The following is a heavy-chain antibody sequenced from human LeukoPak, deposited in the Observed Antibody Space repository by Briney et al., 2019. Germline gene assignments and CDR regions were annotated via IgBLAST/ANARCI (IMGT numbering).Heavy chain of an antibody. D-gene: IGHD3-10*01. J-gene: IGHJ6*04. CDR1: GFTLSSYW. Sequence: GGSLRLSCAASGFTLSSYWMSWVRLAPGKGLEWVGRIKSKTDGGTTDYAAPVKGRFTISRDDSKNTLYLQMNSLKTEDTAVYYCTTRITMVRGVIITAPLLDVWGKGTTVTVSS. V-gene: IGHV3-15*01. CDR2: IKSKTDGGTT. CDR3: TTRITMVRGVIITAPLLDV.